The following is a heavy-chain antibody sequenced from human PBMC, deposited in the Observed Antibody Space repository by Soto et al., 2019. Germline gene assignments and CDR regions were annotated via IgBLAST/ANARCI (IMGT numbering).Heavy chain of an antibody. V-gene: IGHV4-34*01. J-gene: IGHJ6*02. D-gene: IGHD2-2*01. CDR2: INHSGST. Sequence: SETLSLTCAVYGGSFSGYYWSWIRQPPGKGLEWIGEINHSGSTDYNPSLKSRVTISVDTSKNQFSLKLSSVTAADTAVYYCARCSTSVYYYYYGMDVWGQGTTVTVSS. CDR3: ARCSTSVYYYYYGMDV. CDR1: GGSFSGYY.